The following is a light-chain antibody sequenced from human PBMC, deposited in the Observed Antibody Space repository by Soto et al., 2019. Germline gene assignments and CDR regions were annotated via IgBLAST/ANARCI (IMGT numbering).Light chain of an antibody. V-gene: IGLV2-14*01. CDR2: DVS. Sequence: QSVLTQPASVSGSPGQSIAISCTGTSSDVGGYSYVSWYQQQPGKAPKLVISDVSNRPSGVSDRFSGSKSGNTASLTISLFQTEDEADYYCASYTTSSTYVSGTGTNVPVL. CDR3: ASYTTSSTYV. J-gene: IGLJ1*01. CDR1: SSDVGGYSY.